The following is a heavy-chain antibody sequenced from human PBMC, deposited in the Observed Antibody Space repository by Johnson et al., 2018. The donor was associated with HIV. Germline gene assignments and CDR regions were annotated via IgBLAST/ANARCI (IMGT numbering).Heavy chain of an antibody. D-gene: IGHD3-22*01. CDR2: IRQDGSET. Sequence: VQLVESGGGLVQPGGSLRLSCVASGFTFSAYWMSWVRQAPGKGLEWVANIRQDGSETYYVGSVKGRFTVSRDNARKSLYLQMNSLRAEDTAVYYCAREWLYDALDIWGQGTMVTVSS. V-gene: IGHV3-7*01. CDR3: AREWLYDALDI. CDR1: GFTFSAYW. J-gene: IGHJ3*02.